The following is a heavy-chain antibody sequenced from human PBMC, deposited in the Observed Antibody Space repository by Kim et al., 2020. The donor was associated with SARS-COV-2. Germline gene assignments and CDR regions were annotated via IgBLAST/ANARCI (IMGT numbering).Heavy chain of an antibody. CDR3: ARVTTITAPFYDY. V-gene: IGHV3-23*01. Sequence: SPDSGQGRFTISGDNAKNALNLEMNSLRAEDTALYYCARVTTITAPFYDYWGRGTLVTVSS. D-gene: IGHD4-4*01. J-gene: IGHJ4*02.